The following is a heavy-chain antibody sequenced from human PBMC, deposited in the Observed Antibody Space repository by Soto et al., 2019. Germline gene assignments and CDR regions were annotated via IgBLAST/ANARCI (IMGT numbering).Heavy chain of an antibody. D-gene: IGHD6-19*01. Sequence: VPLILSCAGSGFTFSKTCKSCVRQAPGGGLEWVGRIKRNIDGGTTDYAAPVKGRFAISRDDSNSILYLEMNSLRSEDTVVYYCTTVDAVVLNWGQGLLVTVSS. CDR3: TTVDAVVLN. CDR1: GFTFSKTC. J-gene: IGHJ4*02. CDR2: IKRNIDGGTT. V-gene: IGHV3-15*01.